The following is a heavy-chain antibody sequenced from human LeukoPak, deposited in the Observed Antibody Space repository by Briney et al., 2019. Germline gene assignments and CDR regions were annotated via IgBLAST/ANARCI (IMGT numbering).Heavy chain of an antibody. CDR1: GYTFTSYD. V-gene: IGHV1-8*02. CDR2: MNPNSGIT. J-gene: IGHJ4*02. Sequence: ASVKVSCKASGYTFTSYDINWVRQATGQGLEWMGWMNPNSGITGYAQKFQGRVTMTRDTSISTAYMELSRLRSDDTAMYYCARSSGWKYNIDYWGQGTLVTVSS. D-gene: IGHD6-19*01. CDR3: ARSSGWKYNIDY.